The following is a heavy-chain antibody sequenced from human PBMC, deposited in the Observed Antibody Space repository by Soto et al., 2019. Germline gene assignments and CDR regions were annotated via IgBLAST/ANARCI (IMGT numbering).Heavy chain of an antibody. CDR1: GFSFSSYS. J-gene: IGHJ6*02. D-gene: IGHD6-13*01. Sequence: SLILSCAASGFSFSSYSMNWVRQAPGKGLEWVSSISSSSSYIYYADSVKGRFTISRDNAENSLYLQMNSLRAEDTAVYYCARDASSLDYYYYGMDVWGQGTTVTVSS. V-gene: IGHV3-21*01. CDR3: ARDASSLDYYYYGMDV. CDR2: ISSSSSYI.